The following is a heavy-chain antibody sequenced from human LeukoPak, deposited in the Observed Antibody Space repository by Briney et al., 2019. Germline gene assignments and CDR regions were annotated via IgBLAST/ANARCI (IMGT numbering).Heavy chain of an antibody. CDR2: ISYDGSNK. D-gene: IGHD1-26*01. CDR3: AKDGVGSGSYFDY. J-gene: IGHJ4*02. CDR1: GFTFSSYG. Sequence: PGRSLRLSCAASGFTFSSYGMHWVRQAPGKGLEWVAVISYDGSNKYYADSVKGRFTISRDNSKNMLYLQMNSLRAEDTAVYYCAKDGVGSGSYFDYWGQGTLVTVSS. V-gene: IGHV3-30*18.